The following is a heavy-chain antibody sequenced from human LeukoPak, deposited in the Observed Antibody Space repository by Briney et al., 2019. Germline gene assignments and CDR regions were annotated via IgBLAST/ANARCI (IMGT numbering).Heavy chain of an antibody. J-gene: IGHJ3*02. CDR3: AIRGFDWYLAAFDI. CDR1: GGSFSGYY. Sequence: SETLSLTCAVYGGSFSGYYWSWIRQPPGKGLEWIGEINHSGSTNYNPSLKSRVTISVDTSKNQFSLKLSSVTAADTAVYYCAIRGFDWYLAAFDIWAKGQWSPSLQ. CDR2: INHSGST. V-gene: IGHV4-34*01. D-gene: IGHD3-9*01.